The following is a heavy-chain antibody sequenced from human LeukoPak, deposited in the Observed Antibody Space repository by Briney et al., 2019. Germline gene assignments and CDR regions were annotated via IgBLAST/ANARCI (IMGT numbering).Heavy chain of an antibody. J-gene: IGHJ4*02. D-gene: IGHD3-22*01. CDR1: GYTFTSYA. CDR3: AREMDYYDSSGLFDY. CDR2: INTNTGNP. V-gene: IGHV7-4-1*02. Sequence: ASVKVSCKASGYTFTSYAMNWVRQAPGQGLEWMGWINTNTGNPTYAQGFTGRFVFYLDTSVSTAYLQISSLKAEDTAVYYCAREMDYYDSSGLFDYWGQGTLVTVSS.